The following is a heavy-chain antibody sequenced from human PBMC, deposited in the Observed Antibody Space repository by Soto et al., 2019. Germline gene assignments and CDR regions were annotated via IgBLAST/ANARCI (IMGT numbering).Heavy chain of an antibody. J-gene: IGHJ4*02. CDR3: ARLEGLATFSYYFDF. Sequence: QLQLQESGPGLVKPSEALSLTCTVSGGSISSSNYYWGWIRQPPGKGLEWIGSIYYSGSTYYNPSIKSRDNTTIDKSKNQFSLKLSSLTAADTAVDYCARLEGLATFSYYFDFWGQGTLVTVSS. CDR1: GGSISSSNYY. D-gene: IGHD3-9*01. CDR2: IYYSGST. V-gene: IGHV4-39*01.